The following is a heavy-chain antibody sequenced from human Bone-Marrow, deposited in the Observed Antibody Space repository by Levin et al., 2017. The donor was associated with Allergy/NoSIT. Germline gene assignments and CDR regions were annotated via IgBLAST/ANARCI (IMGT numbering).Heavy chain of an antibody. D-gene: IGHD3-16*01. V-gene: IGHV3-23*01. CDR1: GFTFSSYA. CDR3: ARHKKGETALGH. CDR2: ISDNSVYT. J-gene: IGHJ4*02. Sequence: GGSLRLSCADSGFTFSSYAMTWVRQAPGRGLEWVAAISDNSVYTYYADSVKGRFTISRDNSKNTLYLQMNSLRAEDTAIYFCARHKKGETALGHWGQGSLVTVSS.